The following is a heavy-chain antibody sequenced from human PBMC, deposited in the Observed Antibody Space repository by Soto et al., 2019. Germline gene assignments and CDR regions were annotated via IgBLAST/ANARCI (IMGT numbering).Heavy chain of an antibody. CDR1: GYTFTRYT. V-gene: IGHV1-3*01. D-gene: IGHD2-15*01. CDR2: INPDNGNT. CDR3: ARGIATGQLDP. Sequence: ASVKVSCQASGYTFTRYTMHWVRQAPGQRLEWMGWINPDNGNTRSSQKFQDRVIITRDTSASTAYMDLSSLRSEDTAVYYCARGIATGQLDPWGQGTLVTVSS. J-gene: IGHJ5*02.